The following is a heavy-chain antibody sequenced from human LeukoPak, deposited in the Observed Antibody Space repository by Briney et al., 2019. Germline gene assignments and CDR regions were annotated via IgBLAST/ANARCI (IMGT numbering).Heavy chain of an antibody. V-gene: IGHV1-8*01. J-gene: IGHJ6*03. CDR2: MNPNSGNT. CDR1: GYTFTSYD. D-gene: IGHD2-15*01. CDR3: ARGVGCSGVSCYHYYMDV. Sequence: ASVKVSCKASGYTFTSYDINWVRQATGQGLEWMGWMNPNSGNTGYAQKFQGRVTLTRNASLSTAYMEKSSLRSEDTAVYYCARGVGCSGVSCYHYYMDVWGKGTTVTVSS.